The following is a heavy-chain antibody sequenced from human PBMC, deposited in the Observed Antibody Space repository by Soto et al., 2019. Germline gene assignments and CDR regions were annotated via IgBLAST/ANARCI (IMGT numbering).Heavy chain of an antibody. CDR2: IYYSGST. CDR1: GGSLSSGGYY. Sequence: QVPMQESGPGLVKPSQTLSLTCSVSGGSLSSGGYYWSWIRQHPETGLEWIGYIYYSGSTNYNPSLKRRVIISVDTSSNRFSLDLRSVTAADTAIYYCARHSASWQWFAYWGQGTLVTVSS. J-gene: IGHJ4*02. V-gene: IGHV4-31*03. CDR3: ARHSASWQWFAY. D-gene: IGHD3-10*01.